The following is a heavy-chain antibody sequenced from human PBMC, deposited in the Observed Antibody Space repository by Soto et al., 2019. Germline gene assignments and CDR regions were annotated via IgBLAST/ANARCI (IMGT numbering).Heavy chain of an antibody. CDR2: IYYSGYT. Sequence: SQTLSLTRTVSGGSTSSGSYLSWIRQHPGKGLEWIGYIYYSGYTYYNPSLKSRVSISLDTSKSQFSLKLDSVTAADTAVYYCARDAPVALGVHNSMDVWGQVTTVTVSS. J-gene: IGHJ6*02. D-gene: IGHD3-3*02. CDR1: GGSTSSGSYL. V-gene: IGHV4-31*03. CDR3: ARDAPVALGVHNSMDV.